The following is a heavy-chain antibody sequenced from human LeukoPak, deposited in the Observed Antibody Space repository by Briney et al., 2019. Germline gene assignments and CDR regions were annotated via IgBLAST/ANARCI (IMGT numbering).Heavy chain of an antibody. V-gene: IGHV1-69*13. CDR1: GGTFSSYA. D-gene: IGHD3-10*01. CDR2: IIPIFGTA. CDR3: ARGGDYYGSGSYKPVV. Sequence: SVKVSCKASGGTFSSYAISWVRQAPGQGLEWMGGIIPIFGTANYAQKFQGRVTITADESTSTAYMELSSLRSEDTAVYYCARGGDYYGSGSYKPVVWGQGTMVTVSS. J-gene: IGHJ3*01.